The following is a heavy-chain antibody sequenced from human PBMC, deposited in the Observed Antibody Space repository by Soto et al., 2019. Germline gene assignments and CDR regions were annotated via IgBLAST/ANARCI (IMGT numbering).Heavy chain of an antibody. D-gene: IGHD5-12*01. Sequence: EVQLVESGGGLVQPGGSLRLSCAASGFTVSSNYMTWVRQAPGKGLEWVSNIYSGGTTSYADSVKGRFTISRDNSKNTLFLQMNSLRAEDTAVYYCAKDARPDGYWDFDYWGQGTLVTVSS. V-gene: IGHV3-66*01. CDR2: IYSGGTT. J-gene: IGHJ4*02. CDR3: AKDARPDGYWDFDY. CDR1: GFTVSSNY.